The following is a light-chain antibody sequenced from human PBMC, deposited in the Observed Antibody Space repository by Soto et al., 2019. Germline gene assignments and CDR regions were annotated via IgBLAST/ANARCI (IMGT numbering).Light chain of an antibody. Sequence: QSVLTQPASVSGSPGQSITISCTGTSSDVGGYNYVSWYQQHPGKAPKLMIYEVSNRPSGVSNRFSGSKSGNTASLTISGLQDEEEADYYCSSYTSSSTGVFGTGTKVTV. CDR1: SSDVGGYNY. CDR3: SSYTSSSTGV. V-gene: IGLV2-14*01. J-gene: IGLJ1*01. CDR2: EVS.